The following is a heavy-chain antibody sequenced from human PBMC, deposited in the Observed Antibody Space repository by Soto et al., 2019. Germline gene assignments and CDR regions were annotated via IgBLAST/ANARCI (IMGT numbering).Heavy chain of an antibody. Sequence: GGSLRLSCAGSGFTFSNHYMDWVRQAPGKGLEWVARSGNKRKSYTTEYAASVKGRIIISRDDSKNSLYLQMNSLKTEDTVVYYCAVDMAGSYYGMDVWGQGTTVTVSS. CDR1: GFTFSNHY. CDR2: SGNKRKSYTT. D-gene: IGHD5-12*01. J-gene: IGHJ6*02. CDR3: AVDMAGSYYGMDV. V-gene: IGHV3-72*01.